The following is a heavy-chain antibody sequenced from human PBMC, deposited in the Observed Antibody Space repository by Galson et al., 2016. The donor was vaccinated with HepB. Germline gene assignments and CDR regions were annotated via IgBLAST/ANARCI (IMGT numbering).Heavy chain of an antibody. Sequence: SLRLSCAASGFTFSSYWMYWVRQAPGKGLVWVSRIDSDGITTAYADSVKGRFTISRDNAKNTRYLQMNSLSAEDTAVYYCAKWGEGRSKYYGMHVWGHGTMVTVSS. CDR1: GFTFSSYW. CDR2: IDSDGITT. J-gene: IGHJ6*01. V-gene: IGHV3-74*01. D-gene: IGHD1-26*01. CDR3: AKWGEGRSKYYGMHV.